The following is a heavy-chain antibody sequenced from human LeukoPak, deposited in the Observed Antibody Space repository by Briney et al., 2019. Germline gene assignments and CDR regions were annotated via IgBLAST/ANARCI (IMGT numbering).Heavy chain of an antibody. V-gene: IGHV3-21*01. CDR1: GFTFSSYS. CDR2: ISSSSSYI. CDR3: ATSTFYYDSRGFYPYYFDC. D-gene: IGHD3-22*01. J-gene: IGHJ4*02. Sequence: GGSLRLSCAASGFTFSSYSMNWVRQAPGKGLEWVSSISSSSSYIYYADSVKGRFTISRDNAKNSLYLQMDSLRAEDTAVYYCATSTFYYDSRGFYPYYFDCWGQGTLVTVSS.